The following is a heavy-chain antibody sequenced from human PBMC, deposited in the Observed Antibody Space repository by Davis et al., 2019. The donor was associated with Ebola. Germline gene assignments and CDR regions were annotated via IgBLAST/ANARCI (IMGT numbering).Heavy chain of an antibody. CDR1: GYTFTGYY. CDR2: MNPNSGNT. D-gene: IGHD3-10*01. J-gene: IGHJ6*02. V-gene: IGHV1-8*02. Sequence: ASVKVSCKASGYTFTGYYMHWVRQATGQGLEWMGWMNPNSGNTGYAQKFQGRVTMTTDTSTSTAYMELRSLRSDDTAVYYCARDRQESFGELLYSYYYGMDVWGQGTTVTVSS. CDR3: ARDRQESFGELLYSYYYGMDV.